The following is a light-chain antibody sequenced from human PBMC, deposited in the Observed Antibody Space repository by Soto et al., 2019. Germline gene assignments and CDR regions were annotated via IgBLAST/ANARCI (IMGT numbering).Light chain of an antibody. Sequence: QSALTQPPSASGSPGQSVTISCTGTSSDVGGYNYVSWYQQNPGKAPKLMIYEVSKRPSGVPDRFSGSKSGNTASLPVSGLQAEDEADYYCSSYAGSNNLLFGGGAKLTVL. CDR1: SSDVGGYNY. CDR2: EVS. V-gene: IGLV2-8*01. CDR3: SSYAGSNNLL. J-gene: IGLJ2*01.